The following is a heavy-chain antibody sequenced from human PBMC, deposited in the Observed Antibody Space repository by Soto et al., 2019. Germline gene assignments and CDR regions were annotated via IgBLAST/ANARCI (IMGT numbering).Heavy chain of an antibody. CDR2: MNPNSGNT. J-gene: IGHJ4*02. CDR1: GYTFTSYD. CDR3: ALSYDFWSGSVRYFDY. V-gene: IGHV1-8*01. D-gene: IGHD3-3*01. Sequence: ASVKVSCKASGYTFTSYDINWVRQATGQGLEWMGWMNPNSGNTGYAQKFQGRVTMTRNTSISTAYMELSSLRSEDTAVYYCALSYDFWSGSVRYFDYWGQGTLVTVSS.